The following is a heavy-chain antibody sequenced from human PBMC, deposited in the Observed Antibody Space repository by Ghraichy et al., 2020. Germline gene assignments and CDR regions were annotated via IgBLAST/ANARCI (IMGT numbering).Heavy chain of an antibody. D-gene: IGHD6-19*01. J-gene: IGHJ3*02. CDR3: AKEGYTSGWCGAFNI. Sequence: GESLRLSCSASGFTFSTAVMHWVRQAPGKGLEYVSAIRNNDGATFYADSVKGRFTISRDNSKDTLYLQMNSLTAEAPALYYCAKEGYTSGWCGAFNIWGQGTRVTVST. V-gene: IGHV3-64D*06. CDR2: IRNNDGAT. CDR1: GFTFSTAV.